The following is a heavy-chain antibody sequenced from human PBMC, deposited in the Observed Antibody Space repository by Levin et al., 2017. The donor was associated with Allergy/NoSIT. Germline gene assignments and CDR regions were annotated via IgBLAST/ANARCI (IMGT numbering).Heavy chain of an antibody. Sequence: ASVKVSCKASGGTFSSYAISWVRQAPGQGLEWMGRIIPILGIANYAQKFQGRVTITADKSTSTAYMELSSLRSEDAAVYYCAREQLTPGPLNWYFDLWGRGTLVTVSS. CDR1: GGTFSSYA. CDR3: AREQLTPGPLNWYFDL. D-gene: IGHD4-23*01. V-gene: IGHV1-69*04. CDR2: IIPILGIA. J-gene: IGHJ2*01.